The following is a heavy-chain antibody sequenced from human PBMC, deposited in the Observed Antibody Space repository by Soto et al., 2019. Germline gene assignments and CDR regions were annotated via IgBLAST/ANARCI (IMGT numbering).Heavy chain of an antibody. CDR3: ATVFRSSNFNY. Sequence: ASVKVSCKAIGYSFTSHYMHWVRQAPGQGLEWMGKIYPGGVNIGYAHKFKGRVTMTKNSLYLQLDSLRAEDTAVYYCATVFRSSNFNYWGQGTLVTVSS. J-gene: IGHJ4*02. CDR2: IYPGGVNI. D-gene: IGHD3-10*02. V-gene: IGHV1-46*01. CDR1: GYSFTSHY.